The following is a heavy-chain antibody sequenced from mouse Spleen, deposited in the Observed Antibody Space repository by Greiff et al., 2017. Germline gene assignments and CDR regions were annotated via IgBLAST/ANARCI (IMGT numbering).Heavy chain of an antibody. J-gene: IGHJ4*01. CDR2: ISSGGGNT. CDR1: GFTFSSYT. Sequence: EVQRVESGGGLVKPGGSLKLSCAASGFTFSSYTMSWVRQTPAKRLEWVATISSGGGNTYYPDSVKGRFTISRDNARNTLYLQMSSLRSEDTAMYYCARHDGYFFYYAMDYWGQGTSVTVSS. D-gene: IGHD2-3*01. V-gene: IGHV5-9*04. CDR3: ARHDGYFFYYAMDY.